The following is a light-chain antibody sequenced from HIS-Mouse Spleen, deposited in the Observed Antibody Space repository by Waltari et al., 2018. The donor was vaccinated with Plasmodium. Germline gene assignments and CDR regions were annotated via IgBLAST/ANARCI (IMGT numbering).Light chain of an antibody. CDR2: EGS. J-gene: IGLJ2*01. V-gene: IGLV2-23*03. CDR1: RVHVWISKL. Sequence: QSALTQPASVSASPGQSNTISCTGNRVHVWISKLSSSYQQHPGKAPKLMIYEGSKRPSGVCNRFSGSKSGNTASLTISGLQAEDEADYYCCSYAGSSTFVVFGGGTKLTVL. CDR3: CSYAGSSTFVV.